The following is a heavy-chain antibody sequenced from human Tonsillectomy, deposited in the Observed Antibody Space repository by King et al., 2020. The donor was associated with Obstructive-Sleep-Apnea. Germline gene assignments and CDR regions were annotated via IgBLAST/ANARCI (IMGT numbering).Heavy chain of an antibody. CDR3: ARDVPTSDRAEDY. CDR2: MNPNSGGT. CDR1: GYTFTGYF. J-gene: IGHJ4*02. Sequence: QLVQSGAEVKRPGASVKVSFKASGYTFTGYFMHWVRQAPGQGLEWMGWMNPNSGGTNYAEKFQGRVTMTRDTFISTAYMELSGLRSDDTAVYYCARDVPTSDRAEDYWGQGTLVTVSS. V-gene: IGHV1-2*02.